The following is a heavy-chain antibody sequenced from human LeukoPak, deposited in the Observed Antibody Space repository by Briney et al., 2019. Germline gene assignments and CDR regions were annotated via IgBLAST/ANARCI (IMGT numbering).Heavy chain of an antibody. CDR1: GFTFSRYW. D-gene: IGHD2-15*01. CDR3: AREFCSGANCYPMGAFDM. V-gene: IGHV3-7*01. J-gene: IGHJ3*02. Sequence: GXXLRLSCAASGFTFSRYWMSWVRQAPGKGLEWVANIEQDGSEKYYVDSVKGGFTISRDNVKNSLYLQMNSLRAEDTAVYYCAREFCSGANCYPMGAFDMWGQGTMVTVSS. CDR2: IEQDGSEK.